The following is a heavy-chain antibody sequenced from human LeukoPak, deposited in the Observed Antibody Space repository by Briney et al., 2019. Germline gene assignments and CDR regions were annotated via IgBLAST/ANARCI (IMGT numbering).Heavy chain of an antibody. Sequence: KTSETLSLTCAVSGGSISSGGYSWSWIRQPPGKGLEWIGYIYHSGSTYYNPSLKSRVTISVDTSKNQFSLKLSSVTAADTAVYYCARGTAGLLGYWGQGTLVTVSS. V-gene: IGHV4-30-2*01. CDR1: GGSISSGGYS. J-gene: IGHJ4*02. CDR3: ARGTAGLLGY. D-gene: IGHD3-22*01. CDR2: IYHSGST.